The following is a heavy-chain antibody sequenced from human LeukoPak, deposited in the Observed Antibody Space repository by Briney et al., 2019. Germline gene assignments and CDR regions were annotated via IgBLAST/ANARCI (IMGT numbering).Heavy chain of an antibody. CDR1: GFTFSSQW. CDR3: ARSAY. Sequence: GGSLRLSCSASGFTFSSQWMSCVRQAPGKGLEWVANIKQDGSEKYYVDSVKGRFTISRDNAKNSVYLQMNSLRAEDTAVYYCARSAYWGQGTLVTVSS. CDR2: IKQDGSEK. V-gene: IGHV3-7*01. J-gene: IGHJ4*02.